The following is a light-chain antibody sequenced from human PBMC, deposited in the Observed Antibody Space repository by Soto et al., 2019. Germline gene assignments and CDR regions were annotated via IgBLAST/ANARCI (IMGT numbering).Light chain of an antibody. CDR2: SNN. J-gene: IGLJ1*01. V-gene: IGLV1-44*01. CDR3: AAWEDSLNGDA. CDR1: SSNIGSNT. Sequence: QSVLTQPPSASGTPGQRVTISCSGSSSNIGSNTVNWYQQLPGTAPKVLIYSNNQRSSGVPDRFSGSKSGTSASLASSGLQSEDEADYYCAAWEDSLNGDAFGTGTKLT.